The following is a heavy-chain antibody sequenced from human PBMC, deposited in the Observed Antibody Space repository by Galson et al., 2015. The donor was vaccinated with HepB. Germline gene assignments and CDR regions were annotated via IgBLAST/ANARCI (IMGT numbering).Heavy chain of an antibody. CDR2: IYPGDSDT. CDR1: GYSFTSYW. D-gene: IGHD3-10*01. J-gene: IGHJ6*02. Sequence: QSGAEVKKPGESLKISCKGSGYSFTSYWIGWVRQMPGKGLEWMGIIYPGDSDTRYSPSFQGQVTISADKSISTAYLQWSSLKASDTAMYYCASCYYGSGSYHSSYYYYGMDVWGQGTTVTVSS. V-gene: IGHV5-51*01. CDR3: ASCYYGSGSYHSSYYYYGMDV.